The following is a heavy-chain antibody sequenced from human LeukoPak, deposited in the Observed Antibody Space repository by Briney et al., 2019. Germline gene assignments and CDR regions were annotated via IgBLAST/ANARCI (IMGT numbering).Heavy chain of an antibody. CDR1: GFTFSSYN. CDR2: ISISSSYI. D-gene: IGHD1-1*01. CDR3: ARAFASNSPMDV. Sequence: GGSLRLSCAASGFTFSSYNLIWVRQAPGKGLEWVSSISISSSYIYYADSVKGRSTISRDNAKNSLYLQMNSLRAEDTAVYYCARAFASNSPMDVWGQGTTVTVSS. J-gene: IGHJ6*02. V-gene: IGHV3-21*01.